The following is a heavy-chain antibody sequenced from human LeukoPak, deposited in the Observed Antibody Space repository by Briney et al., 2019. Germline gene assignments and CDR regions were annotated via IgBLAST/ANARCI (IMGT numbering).Heavy chain of an antibody. CDR3: AKTRVPAALGQNDAFDI. V-gene: IGHV3-30*02. CDR1: GLTFSSYG. D-gene: IGHD2-2*01. J-gene: IGHJ3*02. CDR2: VRYDGGNK. Sequence: GGSLRLSCAASGLTFSSYGMHWVRQAPGKGLEWVTFVRYDGGNKYYADSVKGRFTISRDNSKNTLYLQMNSLRAEDTAVYYCAKTRVPAALGQNDAFDIWGQGTMVTVSS.